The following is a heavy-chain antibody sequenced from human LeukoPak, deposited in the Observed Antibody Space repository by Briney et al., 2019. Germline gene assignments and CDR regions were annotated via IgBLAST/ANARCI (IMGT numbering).Heavy chain of an antibody. CDR1: GFTFSSYG. CDR3: AKVRLYYYDSSGYDPNAFDI. D-gene: IGHD3-22*01. V-gene: IGHV3-30*18. J-gene: IGHJ3*02. Sequence: GGSLRLSCAASGFTFSSYGMHWVRQAPGKGLEWVAVISYDGSNKYYADSVKGRFTISRDNSKNTLYLQMNSLRAEDTAVYYCAKVRLYYYDSSGYDPNAFDIWGQGTMVTVSS. CDR2: ISYDGSNK.